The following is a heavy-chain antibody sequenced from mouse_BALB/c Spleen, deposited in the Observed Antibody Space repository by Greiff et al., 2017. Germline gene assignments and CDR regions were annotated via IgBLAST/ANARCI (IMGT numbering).Heavy chain of an antibody. V-gene: IGHV1-15*01. CDR1: GYTFTDYE. Sequence: VQLQQSGAELVRPGASVTLSCKASGYTFTDYEMHWVKQTPVHGLEWIGAIDPETGGTAYNQKFKGKATLTADKSSSTAYMELRSLTSEDSAVYYCTSYGSSWNDYWGQGTTLTVSS. D-gene: IGHD1-1*01. CDR2: IDPETGGT. J-gene: IGHJ2*01. CDR3: TSYGSSWNDY.